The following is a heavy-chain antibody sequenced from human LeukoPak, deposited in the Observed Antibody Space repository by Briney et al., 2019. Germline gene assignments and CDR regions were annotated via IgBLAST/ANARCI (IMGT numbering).Heavy chain of an antibody. V-gene: IGHV1-18*01. D-gene: IGHD3-3*01. CDR1: GYTFTSYG. Sequence: ASVRVSFKASGYTFTSYGISWVRQAPGQGPEWVGWISADNGNTNYAQKLQGRVTMTTDTSTSTAYMELRSLRSDDTAVYYCARDPITIFGVVIIGYYYGMDVWGQGTTVTVSS. J-gene: IGHJ6*02. CDR2: ISADNGNT. CDR3: ARDPITIFGVVIIGYYYGMDV.